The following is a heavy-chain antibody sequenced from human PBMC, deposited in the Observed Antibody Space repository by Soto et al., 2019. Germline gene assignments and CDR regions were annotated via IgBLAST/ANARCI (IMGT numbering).Heavy chain of an antibody. CDR1: GFIFTTYG. J-gene: IGHJ4*02. V-gene: IGHV3-30*18. D-gene: IGHD1-26*01. CDR2: ISSDGKDK. CDR3: AKGRGTYGGAYDY. Sequence: QVQVVESGGGVVQPGRSLRLSCAASGFIFTTYGMHWVRQAPGKGLEWVADISSDGKDKYYAESVKGRFTISRDNSKNTVYLQMNSLRAEDTAVYYCAKGRGTYGGAYDYWGQGTLVAVSS.